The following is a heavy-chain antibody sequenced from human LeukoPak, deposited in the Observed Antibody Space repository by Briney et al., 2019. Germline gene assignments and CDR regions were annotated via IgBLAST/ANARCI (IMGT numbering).Heavy chain of an antibody. CDR3: ARADNWNYPNDY. V-gene: IGHV4-34*01. J-gene: IGHJ4*02. CDR1: GGSFSGYY. D-gene: IGHD1-7*01. Sequence: SETLSLTCAVYGGSFSGYYWSWLRQPPGKGLEWIGEINHSGSTNYNPSLKSRVTISVDTSKNQFSLKLSSVTAADTAVYYCARADNWNYPNDYWGQGTLVTVSS. CDR2: INHSGST.